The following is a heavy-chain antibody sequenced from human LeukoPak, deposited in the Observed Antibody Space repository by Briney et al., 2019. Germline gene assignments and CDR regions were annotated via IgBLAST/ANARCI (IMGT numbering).Heavy chain of an antibody. D-gene: IGHD6-13*01. J-gene: IGHJ4*02. Sequence: HPGGSLRLSCAASGFTVSSNYMSWVRQAPGKGLEWVSVIYSGGSTYYADSVKGRFTISRDNSNNTLTLHMNSLRTEDTSIYFCAKGAWAADGPMGNNFASWGQGSLVTVSS. CDR2: IYSGGST. V-gene: IGHV3-53*05. CDR3: AKGAWAADGPMGNNFAS. CDR1: GFTVSSNY.